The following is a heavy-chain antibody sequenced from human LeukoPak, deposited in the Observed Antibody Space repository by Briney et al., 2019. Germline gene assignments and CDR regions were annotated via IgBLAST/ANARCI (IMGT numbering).Heavy chain of an antibody. J-gene: IGHJ3*02. D-gene: IGHD1-26*01. CDR2: ISYDGSNK. V-gene: IGHV3-30-3*01. CDR1: GFTFSSYA. CDR3: ARGKSGSYYWPLDAFDI. Sequence: QPGGSLRLSCAASGFTFSSYAMHWVRQAPGKGLEWVAVISYDGSNKYYADSVKGRFTISRDNSKNTLYLQMNSLRAEDTAVYYCARGKSGSYYWPLDAFDIWGQGTMVTVSS.